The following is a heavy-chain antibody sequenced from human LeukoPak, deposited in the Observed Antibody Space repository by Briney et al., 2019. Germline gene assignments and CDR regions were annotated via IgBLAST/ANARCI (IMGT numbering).Heavy chain of an antibody. CDR3: ARMSSYCDY. D-gene: IGHD2-2*01. J-gene: IGHJ4*02. Sequence: GGSLRLSCVASGFTFSSHHMNWVRQTPGKGLESVATIKPDGSEKYYVDSVKGRFTISRDNAKSSLYLQMNSLRAEDTGVYFCARMSSYCDYWGQGTLVTVSS. CDR1: GFTFSSHH. CDR2: IKPDGSEK. V-gene: IGHV3-7*01.